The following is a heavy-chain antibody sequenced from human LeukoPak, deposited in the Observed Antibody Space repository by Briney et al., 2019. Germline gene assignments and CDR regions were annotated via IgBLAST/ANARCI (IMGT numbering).Heavy chain of an antibody. CDR1: GFTFSDYY. Sequence: GGSLRLSCAASGFTFSDYYMSWIRQAPGKGLEWVSYISRGGSTVYYADAVKHRFTISRDNPKNSLYLQMNSLAADDTVVYYCAKAQQQLVTFDFWGQGTLVTVSS. V-gene: IGHV3-11*01. D-gene: IGHD6-13*01. J-gene: IGHJ4*02. CDR3: AKAQQQLVTFDF. CDR2: ISRGGSTV.